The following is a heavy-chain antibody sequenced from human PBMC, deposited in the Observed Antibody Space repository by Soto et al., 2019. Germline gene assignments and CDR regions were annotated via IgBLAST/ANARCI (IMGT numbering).Heavy chain of an antibody. CDR1: GGTFSSYT. CDR3: ARAVAANAAFDI. V-gene: IGHV1-69*02. CDR2: IIPIRGIA. Sequence: QVQLVQSGAEVKKPGSSVKVSCKASGGTFSSYTISWVRQAPGQGLEWMGRIIPIRGIANYAQKFQGRVTITADKSTSTAYMELRSLRSEDTAVYYCARAVAANAAFDIWGQGTMVTVSS. D-gene: IGHD2-15*01. J-gene: IGHJ3*02.